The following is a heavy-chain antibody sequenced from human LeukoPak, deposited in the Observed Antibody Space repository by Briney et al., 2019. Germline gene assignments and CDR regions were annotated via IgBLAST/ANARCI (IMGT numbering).Heavy chain of an antibody. V-gene: IGHV1-69*13. Sequence: ASVKVSCKASGGTFSSYAISWVRRAPGQGLEWMGGIIPIFGTANYAQKFQGRVTITADESTSTAYMELSSLRSEDTAVYYCARASVTYTSPTYFDYWGQGTLVTVSS. D-gene: IGHD4-17*01. CDR1: GGTFSSYA. CDR3: ARASVTYTSPTYFDY. CDR2: IIPIFGTA. J-gene: IGHJ4*02.